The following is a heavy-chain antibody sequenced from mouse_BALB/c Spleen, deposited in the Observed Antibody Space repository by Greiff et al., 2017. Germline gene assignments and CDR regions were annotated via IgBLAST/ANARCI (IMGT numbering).Heavy chain of an antibody. CDR3: ARNMYGNYPWFAY. CDR2: IWSGGST. Sequence: LVESGPGLVQPSQSLSITCTVSGFSLTSYGVHWVRQSPGKGLEWLGVIWSGGSTDYNAAFISRLSISKDNSKSQVFFKMNSLQANDTAIYYCARNMYGNYPWFAYWGQGTLVTVSA. CDR1: GFSLTSYG. V-gene: IGHV2-2*02. J-gene: IGHJ3*01. D-gene: IGHD2-10*02.